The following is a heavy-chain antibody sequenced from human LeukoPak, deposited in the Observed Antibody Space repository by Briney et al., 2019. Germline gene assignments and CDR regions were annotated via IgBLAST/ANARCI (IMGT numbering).Heavy chain of an antibody. CDR3: ARRGYSYGYFDY. Sequence: SETLSLTCTVSGGSISGYYWSWIRQPPGKGLEWIGEINHSGSTNNNPSLKSRVTISVDTSKNQFSLKLSSVTAADTAVYYCARRGYSYGYFDYWGQGILVAVSS. D-gene: IGHD5-18*01. J-gene: IGHJ4*02. V-gene: IGHV4-34*01. CDR1: GGSISGYY. CDR2: INHSGST.